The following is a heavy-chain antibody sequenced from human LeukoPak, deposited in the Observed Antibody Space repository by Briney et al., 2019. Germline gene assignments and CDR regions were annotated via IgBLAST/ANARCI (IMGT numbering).Heavy chain of an antibody. J-gene: IGHJ3*01. D-gene: IGHD6-13*01. CDR2: FSATDGSA. CDR1: GFTFSTYA. V-gene: IGHV3-23*01. CDR3: AKARIAAAGTGAFDV. Sequence: GGSLRLSCAASGFTFSTYAMNWVRQAPGKGLEWVSAFSATDGSAQYAESVRGRFTISRDNSKNSLYLQMNSLRDEDTAVYFCAKARIAAAGTGAFDVWGQGTMVTVSS.